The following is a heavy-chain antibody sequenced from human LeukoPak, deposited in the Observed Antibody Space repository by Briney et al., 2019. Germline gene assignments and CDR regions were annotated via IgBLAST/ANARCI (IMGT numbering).Heavy chain of an antibody. J-gene: IGHJ4*02. CDR3: ARSFLSIAAAATDY. CDR2: ISSSSSYI. D-gene: IGHD6-13*01. CDR1: GFTFSSYS. Sequence: GGSLRLSCAASGFTFSSYSMNWVRQAPGKGLEWVSSISSSSSYIYYADSVKGRFTISRDNAQNSLYLQMNSLRAEDTAVYYCARSFLSIAAAATDYWGQGTLVAVSS. V-gene: IGHV3-21*01.